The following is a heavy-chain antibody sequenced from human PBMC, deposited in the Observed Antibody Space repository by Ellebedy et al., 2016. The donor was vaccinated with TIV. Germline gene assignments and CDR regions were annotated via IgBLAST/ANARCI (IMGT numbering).Heavy chain of an antibody. CDR2: ISSSGSTI. D-gene: IGHD6-19*01. Sequence: GGSLRLSXAASGFTFSDYYMSWIRQAPGKGLEWVSYISSSGSTIYYADSVKGRFTISRDNAKNSLYLQMNSLRAEDTAVYYCARDFTPGIAVAGMFDYWGQGTLVTVSS. V-gene: IGHV3-11*01. J-gene: IGHJ4*02. CDR3: ARDFTPGIAVAGMFDY. CDR1: GFTFSDYY.